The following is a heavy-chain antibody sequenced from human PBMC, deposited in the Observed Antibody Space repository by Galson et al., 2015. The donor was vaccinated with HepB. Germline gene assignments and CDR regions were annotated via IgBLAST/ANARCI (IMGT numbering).Heavy chain of an antibody. D-gene: IGHD6-19*01. CDR1: GFIFNSYA. J-gene: IGHJ4*02. CDR3: AKDPYLYSALAGTIAGFDY. V-gene: IGHV3-30*04. Sequence: SLRLSCAASGFIFNSYAMTWVRQAPGKGLEWVAVISYDGSNNYYADSVKGRFTISSDNSKNTLYLQMNRLRAEDTALYYCAKDPYLYSALAGTIAGFDYWVQRTL. CDR2: ISYDGSNN.